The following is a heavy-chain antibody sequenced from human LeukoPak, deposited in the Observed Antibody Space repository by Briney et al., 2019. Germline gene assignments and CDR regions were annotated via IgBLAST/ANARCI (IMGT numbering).Heavy chain of an antibody. CDR3: ARCGYYDFWSGYNPATFDY. Sequence: SETLSLTCTVSSGSTSSSSYYWGWIRQPPGKGLEWIGSIYYSGSTYYKPSLKSRVTISVDTSKNQFSLKLSSVTAADTAVYYCARCGYYDFWSGYNPATFDYWGQGTLVTVSS. CDR2: IYYSGST. J-gene: IGHJ4*02. D-gene: IGHD3-3*01. CDR1: SGSTSSSSYY. V-gene: IGHV4-39*01.